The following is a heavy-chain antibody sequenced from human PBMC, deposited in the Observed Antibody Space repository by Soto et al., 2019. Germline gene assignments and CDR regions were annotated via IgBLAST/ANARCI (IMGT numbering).Heavy chain of an antibody. V-gene: IGHV3-33*01. D-gene: IGHD3-3*01. CDR1: GFTFSSYG. CDR3: ARTFGSGYSRNYFDD. J-gene: IGHJ4*02. CDR2: IWYDGSNK. Sequence: PGGSLRLSCAASGFTFSSYGMHWVRQAPGKGLEWVAVIWYDGSNKYYADSVKGRFTISRDNSKNTLYLQMNSLRAEDTAVYYCARTFGSGYSRNYFDDRGQGTRVTVSS.